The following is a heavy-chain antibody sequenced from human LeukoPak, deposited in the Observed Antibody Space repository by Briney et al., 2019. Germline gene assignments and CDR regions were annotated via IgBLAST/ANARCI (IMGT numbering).Heavy chain of an antibody. V-gene: IGHV4-38-2*02. CDR3: ARDPNSSSWFHWFDP. J-gene: IGHJ5*02. Sequence: SETLSLTCAVSGYSISSGYYWGWIRQPPGKGLEWIGSIYHSGSTYYNPSLKSRATISVDTSKNQFSLKLSSVTAADTAVYYCARDPNSSSWFHWFDPCGQGTLVTVSS. CDR1: GYSISSGYY. D-gene: IGHD6-13*01. CDR2: IYHSGST.